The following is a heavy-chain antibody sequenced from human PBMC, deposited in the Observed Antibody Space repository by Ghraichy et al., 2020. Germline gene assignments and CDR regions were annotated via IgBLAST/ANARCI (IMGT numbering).Heavy chain of an antibody. CDR1: GGSISSYY. CDR2: IYTSGST. J-gene: IGHJ3*02. Sequence: ESLNISCTVSGGSISSYYWSWIRQPAGKGLEWIGRIYTSGSTYYNPSLKSRVTMSVDTSKNHFSLKLNSVTAADTAVYYCARDLLYCGGDCSAGGFDIWGQGTMVTVSS. CDR3: ARDLLYCGGDCSAGGFDI. D-gene: IGHD2-21*01. V-gene: IGHV4-4*07.